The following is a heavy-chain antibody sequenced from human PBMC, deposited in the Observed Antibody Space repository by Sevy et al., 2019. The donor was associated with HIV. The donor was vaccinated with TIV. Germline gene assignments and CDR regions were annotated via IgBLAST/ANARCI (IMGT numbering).Heavy chain of an antibody. D-gene: IGHD3-10*01. Sequence: ASVKVSCKASGYTFTSYAMNWVRQAPGQGLEWMGWINTNTGNPMYAQGFTGRFVFSLDTSVSTAYLQISSLKAEDTAVYYCARLLSPYYYYGMDVWGQGTTVTVSS. CDR1: GYTFTSYA. J-gene: IGHJ6*02. CDR2: INTNTGNP. V-gene: IGHV7-4-1*02. CDR3: ARLLSPYYYYGMDV.